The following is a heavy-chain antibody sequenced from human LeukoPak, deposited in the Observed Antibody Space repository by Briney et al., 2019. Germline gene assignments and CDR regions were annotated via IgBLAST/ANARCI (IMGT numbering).Heavy chain of an antibody. D-gene: IGHD5-12*01. J-gene: IGHJ4*02. V-gene: IGHV3-23*01. CDR3: AKDGAVDIVATIWDYYFDY. Sequence: GETLRLSCAASGFTFSSYGVSWVRQAPGKGLEWVSAISGSGGSTYYADSVKGRFTISRDNSKNTLYLQMNSLRAEDTAVYYCAKDGAVDIVATIWDYYFDYWGQGTLVTVSS. CDR1: GFTFSSYG. CDR2: ISGSGGST.